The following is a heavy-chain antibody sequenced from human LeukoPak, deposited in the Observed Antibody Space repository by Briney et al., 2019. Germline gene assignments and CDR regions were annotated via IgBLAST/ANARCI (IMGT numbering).Heavy chain of an antibody. CDR2: IYYSGST. D-gene: IGHD3-22*01. Sequence: SQTLSLTCTVSGGSISSGDYYWSWIRQPPGKGLEWIGYIYYSGSTYYNPSLKSRVTISVDTSKNQFSLKLSSVTAADTAVYYCARDYDSSGYVFDYWGQGTLVTVSS. J-gene: IGHJ4*02. V-gene: IGHV4-30-4*08. CDR3: ARDYDSSGYVFDY. CDR1: GGSISSGDYY.